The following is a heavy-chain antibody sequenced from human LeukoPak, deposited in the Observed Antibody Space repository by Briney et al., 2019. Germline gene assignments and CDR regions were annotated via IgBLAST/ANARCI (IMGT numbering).Heavy chain of an antibody. D-gene: IGHD3-10*01. Sequence: GGSLRLSCAASGFTFSSYWMSWVRQAPGKGLEWVANVKQDGSEKYYVDSVKGRFTISRDNAKNSLYLQMNSLRAEDTAVYYCARGETGSYYYYYGMDVWGQGTTVTVSS. CDR3: ARGETGSYYYYYGMDV. J-gene: IGHJ6*02. V-gene: IGHV3-7*01. CDR1: GFTFSSYW. CDR2: VKQDGSEK.